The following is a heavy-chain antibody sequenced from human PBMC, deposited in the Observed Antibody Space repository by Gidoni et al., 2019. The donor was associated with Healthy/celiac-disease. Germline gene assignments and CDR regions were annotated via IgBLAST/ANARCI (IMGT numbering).Heavy chain of an antibody. Sequence: QVQLQESGPRLVKPSQTLSLTCPVSGGSTSSGGYYWSWIRQHPGKGLEWIGYIYYSGSTYYNPSLKSRVTISVDTSKNQFSLKLSSVTAADTAVYYCAREAIVVTPPHYYYGMDVWGQGTTVTVSS. CDR2: IYYSGST. CDR1: GGSTSSGGYY. J-gene: IGHJ6*02. V-gene: IGHV4-31*03. CDR3: AREAIVVTPPHYYYGMDV. D-gene: IGHD5-12*01.